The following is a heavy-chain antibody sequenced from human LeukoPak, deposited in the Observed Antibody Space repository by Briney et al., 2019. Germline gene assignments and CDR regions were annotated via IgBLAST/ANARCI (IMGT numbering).Heavy chain of an antibody. CDR3: ARGGKWELLNY. J-gene: IGHJ4*02. CDR2: IKQDGSEK. D-gene: IGHD1-26*01. CDR1: GFSFSSYW. V-gene: IGHV3-7*03. Sequence: GGSLRLSCADSGFSFSSYWMSWVRQAPGKRLEWVANIKQDGSEKYYVDSVKGRFTISRDNAKNSLYLQMNSLRAEDTAVYYCARGGKWELLNYWGQGTLVTVSS.